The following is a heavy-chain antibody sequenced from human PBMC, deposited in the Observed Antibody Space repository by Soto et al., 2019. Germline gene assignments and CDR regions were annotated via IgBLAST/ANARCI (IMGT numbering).Heavy chain of an antibody. CDR2: IYADGGT. J-gene: IGHJ1*01. CDR3: ARDNSILGAPFQD. Sequence: EVELVETGGGWIQPGGSLRLSCAVSGFTVSSNSMSWVRQAPGKGREWVSLIYADGGTYYGDSVKGRFTISRDTSKNTVSLQMTSLRADDTAVYYCARDNSILGAPFQDWGQGTLVTVSS. V-gene: IGHV3-53*02. D-gene: IGHD3-16*01. CDR1: GFTVSSNS.